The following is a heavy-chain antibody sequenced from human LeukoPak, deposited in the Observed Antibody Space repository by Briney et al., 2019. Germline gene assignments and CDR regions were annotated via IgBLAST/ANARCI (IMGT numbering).Heavy chain of an antibody. D-gene: IGHD7-27*01. CDR3: ARQRLTGNRGRGWFDP. V-gene: IGHV4-39*01. CDR2: IYYGGTT. CDR1: GGSITDSSYN. J-gene: IGHJ5*02. Sequence: SETLSLSCSVSGGSITDSSYNWGWIRQPPGKGLMWSRSIYYGGTTHGSPTMNSRVTITEDTSKQQFPMKLSSVTDAGTGVYYCARQRLTGNRGRGWFDPWGQGTLVTASS.